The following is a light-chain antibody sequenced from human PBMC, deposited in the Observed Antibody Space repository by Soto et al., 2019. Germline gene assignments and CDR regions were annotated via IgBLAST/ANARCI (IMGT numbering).Light chain of an antibody. CDR3: QHRGKWPRT. V-gene: IGKV3-11*01. J-gene: IGKJ2*01. CDR1: QSVNSY. Sequence: EIVLTQSPANLSLSPGKRATLSCRASQSVNSYLAWYQQKPGQAPRLLIYGASSRATGIPARFSGRGSGTDFTLTISSLEPEDFAVYYCQHRGKWPRTFGQGTKLEIK. CDR2: GAS.